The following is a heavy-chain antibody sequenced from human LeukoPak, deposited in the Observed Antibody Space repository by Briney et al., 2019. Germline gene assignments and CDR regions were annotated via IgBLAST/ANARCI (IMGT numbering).Heavy chain of an antibody. D-gene: IGHD3-22*01. CDR2: IFYTGST. CDR1: FNSIRSSSYC. J-gene: IGHJ4*02. CDR3: ASRYYYDSSGYFLY. V-gene: IGHV4-39*01. Sequence: SEAMSLTCTVSFNSIRSSSYCWGWTRQFPGRGREWIGFIFYTGSTYYSSSLKSRVTISVDTSNHQFTLRLNSVTAADTAVYYCASRYYYDSSGYFLYWGQGTLVTVSS.